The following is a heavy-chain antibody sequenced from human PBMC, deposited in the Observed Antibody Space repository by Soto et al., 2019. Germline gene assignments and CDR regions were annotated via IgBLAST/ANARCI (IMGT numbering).Heavy chain of an antibody. CDR1: GFTFRNYA. J-gene: IGHJ5*02. D-gene: IGHD3-22*01. Sequence: PGGSLRLSCAASGFTFRNYAMSWARQAPGKGLEWVSAISGSGGTTHYADSVKGRFTISRDNSKNTLYLQMNSLRVEDTAVYYCTKGDSSGFLDPSRGYSTPDHWGQGTLVTVSS. CDR2: ISGSGGTT. V-gene: IGHV3-23*01. CDR3: TKGDSSGFLDPSRGYSTPDH.